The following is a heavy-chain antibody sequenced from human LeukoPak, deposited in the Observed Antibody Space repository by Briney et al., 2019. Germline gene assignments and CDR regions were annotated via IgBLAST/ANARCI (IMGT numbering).Heavy chain of an antibody. Sequence: ASVKVSCKASGYTFTSYAMHWVRQAPGQRLEWMGWINAGNGNTKYSQKFQGRVTITRDTSASTAYMELSSLRSEDTAVYYCARGREGYYDSSGLFYFDYWGQGTLVTVSS. D-gene: IGHD3-22*01. V-gene: IGHV1-3*01. CDR3: ARGREGYYDSSGLFYFDY. J-gene: IGHJ4*02. CDR1: GYTFTSYA. CDR2: INAGNGNT.